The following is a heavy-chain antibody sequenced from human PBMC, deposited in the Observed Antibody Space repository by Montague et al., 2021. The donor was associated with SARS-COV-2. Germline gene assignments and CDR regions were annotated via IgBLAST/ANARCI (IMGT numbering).Heavy chain of an antibody. CDR2: IYYSGST. Sequence: SETLSLTCTVSGGSINTYYWSWIRQPPGKGLEWIGYIYYSGSTNYNPPLKSRVTISVDTSKNQFSLKLSSVTAADTAVYYCARVTTKRTRYGSGSYRGFDAFDIWGQGTMVTVSS. J-gene: IGHJ3*02. CDR1: GGSINTYY. CDR3: ARVTTKRTRYGSGSYRGFDAFDI. D-gene: IGHD3-10*01. V-gene: IGHV4-59*08.